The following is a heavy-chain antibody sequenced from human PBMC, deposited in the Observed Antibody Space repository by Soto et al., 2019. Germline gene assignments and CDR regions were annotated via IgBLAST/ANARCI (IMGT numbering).Heavy chain of an antibody. CDR3: AKSLLFVDHGYMDV. Sequence: QVQLVQSGAELKKPGSSVKVSCEASGGSFTSYSFTWVRQAPGQGLEWMGRIIPIQGKANYALKFQDRVTITADRSTRTVYMELTSLRPGETAVYFCAKSLLFVDHGYMDVWGKGTTVTVSS. V-gene: IGHV1-69*02. CDR1: GGSFTSYS. D-gene: IGHD2-21*01. CDR2: IIPIQGKA. J-gene: IGHJ6*03.